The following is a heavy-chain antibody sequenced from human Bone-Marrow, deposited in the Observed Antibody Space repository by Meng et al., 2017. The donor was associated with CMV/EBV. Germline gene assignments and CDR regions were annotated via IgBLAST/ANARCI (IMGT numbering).Heavy chain of an antibody. CDR3: AADGSGDSSGYYRWYYYYGMDV. CDR2: IVVGSGNT. V-gene: IGHV1-58*01. Sequence: SVKVSCKASGFTFTSSAVQWVRQARGQRLEWIGWIVVGSGNTNYAQKFQERVTITRDMSTSTAYMELSSLRSEDTAVYYCAADGSGDSSGYYRWYYYYGMDVWGQGTTVTVSS. J-gene: IGHJ6*02. D-gene: IGHD3-22*01. CDR1: GFTFTSSA.